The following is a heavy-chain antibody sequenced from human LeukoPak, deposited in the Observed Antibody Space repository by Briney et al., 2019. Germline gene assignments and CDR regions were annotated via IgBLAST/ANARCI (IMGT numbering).Heavy chain of an antibody. Sequence: PGGSLRLSCAASGFTFSTYSMNWVRQAPGKGLEWVSSIGSSKSYIYYADSVKGRFTISRDNAKNSLYLQMNSLRAEDTAVYYCARDPPGASLWFGGSPSTHFGYWGQGTLVTVSS. D-gene: IGHD3-10*01. CDR1: GFTFSTYS. J-gene: IGHJ4*02. CDR3: ARDPPGASLWFGGSPSTHFGY. CDR2: IGSSKSYI. V-gene: IGHV3-21*04.